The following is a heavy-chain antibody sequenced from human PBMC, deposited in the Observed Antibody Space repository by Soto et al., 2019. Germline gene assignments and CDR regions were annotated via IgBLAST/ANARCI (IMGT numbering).Heavy chain of an antibody. J-gene: IGHJ4*02. CDR1: GFTFNSYS. D-gene: IGHD3-10*01. CDR3: APDLERLWFGDLSSFDS. V-gene: IGHV3-21*02. CDR2: ISSSSAYI. Sequence: EVQLVESGGGLVKPGGSLRLSCTASGFTFNSYSMSWVRQAPGKGLEWVSSISSSSAYIYYADSVRGRFTISRDNAKNSLFLQMKSLRDEDTAVYYCAPDLERLWFGDLSSFDSWGQGTLVTVSS.